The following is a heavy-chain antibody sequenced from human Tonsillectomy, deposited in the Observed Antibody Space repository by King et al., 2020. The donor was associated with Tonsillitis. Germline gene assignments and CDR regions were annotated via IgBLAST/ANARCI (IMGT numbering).Heavy chain of an antibody. J-gene: IGHJ6*02. Sequence: VQLQESGPGLVKPSETLSLTCTVSGGYISSYYWSWIRQPPGKGLEWIGYIYYSGSTNYKPYLKSRVTISVDTSKNQFSLKLSSVTAADTAVYYFARVGVRYYGMVVCGQGTTVTVSS. CDR1: GGYISSYY. D-gene: IGHD2-8*01. CDR2: IYYSGST. V-gene: IGHV4-59*01. CDR3: ARVGVRYYGMVV.